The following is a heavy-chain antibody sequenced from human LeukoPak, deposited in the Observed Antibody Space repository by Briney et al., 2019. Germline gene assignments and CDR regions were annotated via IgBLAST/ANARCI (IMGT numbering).Heavy chain of an antibody. CDR2: IKSKTDGGTT. J-gene: IGHJ4*02. CDR1: GFTFSNAW. V-gene: IGHV3-15*01. D-gene: IGHD3-9*01. Sequence: GGSLRLSCAASGFTFSNAWMSWVRQAPGKGLEWVGRIKSKTDGGTTDYAAPVKGRFTISRDDSKNTLYLQMNSLKTEDTAVYYCTTDRPIRYFDWLLTFDYWGQGTLVTVSS. CDR3: TTDRPIRYFDWLLTFDY.